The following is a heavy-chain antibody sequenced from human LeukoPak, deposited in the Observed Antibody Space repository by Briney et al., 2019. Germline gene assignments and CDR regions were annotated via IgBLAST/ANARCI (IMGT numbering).Heavy chain of an antibody. CDR2: INHSGST. V-gene: IGHV4-34*01. CDR3: ARGVGQLIDPLWLPDYYYYMDV. CDR1: GFTVTLNY. D-gene: IGHD5-18*01. Sequence: PGGSLRLSCAASGFTVTLNYMSWVRQPPGKGLEWIGEINHSGSTNYNPSLKSRVTISVDTSKNQFSLKLSSVTAADTAVYYCARGVGQLIDPLWLPDYYYYMDVWGKGTTVTVSS. J-gene: IGHJ6*03.